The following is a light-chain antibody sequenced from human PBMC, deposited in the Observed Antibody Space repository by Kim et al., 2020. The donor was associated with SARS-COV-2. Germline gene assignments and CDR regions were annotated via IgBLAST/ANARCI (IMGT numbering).Light chain of an antibody. CDR2: GKS. CDR1: SLKPYY. CDR3: TSRDSSGNHRYV. V-gene: IGLV3-19*01. J-gene: IGLJ1*01. Sequence: GQTVRITCQGASLKPYYVSGYQKKPGQAPVLVIYGKSNRPPGIPDRFSGPSSGNTASLTITGAQAEDEAYYYGTSRDSSGNHRYVFGTGTKVTVL.